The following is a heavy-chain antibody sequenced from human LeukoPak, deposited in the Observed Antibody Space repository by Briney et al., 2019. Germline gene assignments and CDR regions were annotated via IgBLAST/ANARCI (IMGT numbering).Heavy chain of an antibody. CDR3: AKDRRLAAFDY. Sequence: GGSLRLTCTASGFTFSSYGMNWVGQAPGKGLEWVSGITGRGENIYYAGSVKARFTISRDNSKNTLYLQMNSLRAEDTAVYYCAKDRRLAAFDYGGQGTLVTVSS. D-gene: IGHD6-25*01. J-gene: IGHJ4*02. CDR2: ITGRGENI. V-gene: IGHV3-23*01. CDR1: GFTFSSYG.